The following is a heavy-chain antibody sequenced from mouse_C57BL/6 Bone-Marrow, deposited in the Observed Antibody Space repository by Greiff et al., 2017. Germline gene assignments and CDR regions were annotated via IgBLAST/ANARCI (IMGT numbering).Heavy chain of an antibody. D-gene: IGHD1-1*01. CDR1: GYTFTSYW. CDR3: ARDWGDGSSWGDWYFDV. CDR2: IDPSDSYT. V-gene: IGHV1-69*01. J-gene: IGHJ1*03. Sequence: VQLQQPGTELVKPGASVKLSCKASGYTFTSYWMHWVKQRPGQGLEWIGEIDPSDSYTNYNQKFKGKSTLTVDKSSSTAYMQLSSLTSEDSAVYYCARDWGDGSSWGDWYFDVWGTGTTVTVSS.